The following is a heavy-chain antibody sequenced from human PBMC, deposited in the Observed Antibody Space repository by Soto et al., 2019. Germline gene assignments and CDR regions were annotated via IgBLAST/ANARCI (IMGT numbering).Heavy chain of an antibody. D-gene: IGHD2-15*01. V-gene: IGHV4-59*01. CDR2: IYYSGST. J-gene: IGHJ6*03. Sequence: SETLSLTCTVSGGSISSYYWSWIRQPPGKGLEWIGYIYYSGSTNYNPSLKSRVTISVDTSKNQFSLKLSSVTAADTAVYYCARGERVVAATTQSYYYYYYMDVWGKGTTVTVSS. CDR1: GGSISSYY. CDR3: ARGERVVAATTQSYYYYYYMDV.